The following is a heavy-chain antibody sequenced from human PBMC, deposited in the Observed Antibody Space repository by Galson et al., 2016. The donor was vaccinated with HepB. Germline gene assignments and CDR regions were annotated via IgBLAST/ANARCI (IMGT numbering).Heavy chain of an antibody. J-gene: IGHJ1*01. D-gene: IGHD6-19*01. CDR2: MKEDGSKT. CDR3: ARYGDEAGWNFQH. CDR1: GFTFSRFW. V-gene: IGHV3-7*03. Sequence: SLRLSCAASGFTFSRFWMNWVRQAPGKGLEWVASMKEDGSKTSYVDSVKGRFTISRDNVENSLYMQMNSLRAEDTAVYYCARYGDEAGWNFQHWGQGTLVTVS.